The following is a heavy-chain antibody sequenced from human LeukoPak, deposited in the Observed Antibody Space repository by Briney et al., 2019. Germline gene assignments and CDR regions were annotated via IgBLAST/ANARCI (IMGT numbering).Heavy chain of an antibody. CDR2: IWYDGSKK. V-gene: IGHV3-33*01. CDR3: ARDAYCISTGCEKLDY. J-gene: IGHJ4*02. D-gene: IGHD2-2*01. Sequence: SGGSLRLSCAASGFTFSSYGMHWVRQAPGKGLEWVALIWYDGSKKYYADSVKGRFTISRDNSKNTLYLQMNSLRAEDTAVYYCARDAYCISTGCEKLDYRGQGTLVTVSS. CDR1: GFTFSSYG.